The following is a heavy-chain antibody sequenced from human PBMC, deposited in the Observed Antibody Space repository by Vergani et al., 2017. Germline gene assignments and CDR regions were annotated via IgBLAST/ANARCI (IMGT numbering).Heavy chain of an antibody. J-gene: IGHJ3*02. V-gene: IGHV4-39*07. D-gene: IGHD3-22*01. CDR1: GGSISSSSYP. Sequence: QLQLQESGPGLVKPSETLSLTCTVSGGSISSSSYPWGWIRQPPGKGLEWIGSIYYSGSTDYNPSLKRRVTISVDTAKNQFSLKLSSVTAADTSVYYCAREDTVILDAFGIWGQGTMGTVSS. CDR2: IYYSGST. CDR3: AREDTVILDAFGI.